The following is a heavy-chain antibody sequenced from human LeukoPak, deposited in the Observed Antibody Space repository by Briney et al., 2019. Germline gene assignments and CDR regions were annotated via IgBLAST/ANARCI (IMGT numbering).Heavy chain of an antibody. J-gene: IGHJ2*01. CDR2: LHSGGHT. D-gene: IGHD7-27*01. CDR1: GFTFSSYW. V-gene: IGHV3-53*01. Sequence: TGGSLRLSCAASGFTFSSYWMHWVRQAPGKGLVWISALHSGGHTFYADSVRGRFTISRDISKNTLYLQMNDLGAEDTALYYCVRGLSGVSSWYFDLWGRGTLVSVSS. CDR3: VRGLSGVSSWYFDL.